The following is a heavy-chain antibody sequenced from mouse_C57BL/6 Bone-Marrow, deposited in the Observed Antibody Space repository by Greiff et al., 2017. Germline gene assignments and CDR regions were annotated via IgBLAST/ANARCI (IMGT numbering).Heavy chain of an antibody. D-gene: IGHD6-1*01. CDR1: GFSLTSYG. CDR2: IWSDGST. V-gene: IGHV2-6-1*01. CDR3: ARHGPLYWYFDV. Sequence: QVQLKESGPGLVAPSPSLSITCTVSGFSLTSYGVHWVRQPPGKGLEWLVVIWSDGSTTNNSGLKSRPSISTDNSKSQVFLKMHSLQTDDTAMDYCARHGPLYWYFDVWGTGTTVTVAS. J-gene: IGHJ1*03.